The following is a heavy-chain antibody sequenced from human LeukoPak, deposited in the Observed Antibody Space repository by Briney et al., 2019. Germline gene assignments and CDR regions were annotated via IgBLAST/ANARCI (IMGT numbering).Heavy chain of an antibody. Sequence: SETLSLTCTVSVASVSSDYWSWIRQSPGKGLEWIGYIYHSGHTMSNPSLKSPVSLSLDTSNNQLSLKLSSVTAADTAVYYCARHPFQYPFDHWGQGTVVSVSS. D-gene: IGHD2/OR15-2a*01. V-gene: IGHV4-59*08. CDR2: IYHSGHT. CDR1: VASVSSDY. J-gene: IGHJ5*02. CDR3: ARHPFQYPFDH.